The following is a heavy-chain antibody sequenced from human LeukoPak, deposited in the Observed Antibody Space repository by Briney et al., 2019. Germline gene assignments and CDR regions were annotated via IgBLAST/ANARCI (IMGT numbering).Heavy chain of an antibody. V-gene: IGHV3-30*18. CDR3: AKGYYYDSSGLRYYFDY. J-gene: IGHJ4*02. CDR1: GFTFSSYG. CDR2: VSYDGTDK. D-gene: IGHD3-22*01. Sequence: PGRSLRLSCAASGFTFSSYGMHWVRQAPGKGLEWVAVVSYDGTDKYYADSVKGRFTISRDNSKNTLYLQMNSLRAEDTAVYYCAKGYYYDSSGLRYYFDYWGQGTLATVSS.